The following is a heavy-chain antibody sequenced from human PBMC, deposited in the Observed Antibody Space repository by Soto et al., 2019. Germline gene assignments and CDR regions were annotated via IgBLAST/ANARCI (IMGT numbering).Heavy chain of an antibody. V-gene: IGHV1-8*02. CDR1: GGTFSSYA. Sequence: ASVKVSCKASGGTFSSYAISWVRQAPGQGLEWMGGINPNSGNIGYAQKFQGRVTMTRDTAIRTAYMEVSRLRSDDTAVYYCARGRASGSYYLLDYWGQGTLVTVS. CDR3: ARGRASGSYYLLDY. J-gene: IGHJ4*02. D-gene: IGHD3-10*01. CDR2: INPNSGNI.